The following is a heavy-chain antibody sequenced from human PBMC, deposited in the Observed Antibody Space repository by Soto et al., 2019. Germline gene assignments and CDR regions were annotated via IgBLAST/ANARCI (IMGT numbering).Heavy chain of an antibody. V-gene: IGHV3-23*01. CDR1: GFTFSSYA. CDR3: AKARSGSYWYYYGMDV. D-gene: IGHD1-26*01. CDR2: ISGSGGST. J-gene: IGHJ6*02. Sequence: PGGSLRLSCAASGFTFSSYAMSWVRQAPGKGLEWVSAISGSGGSTYYADSVKGRFTISRDNSKNTLYLQMNSLRAEDTAVYYCAKARSGSYWYYYGMDVWGQGTTVTVSS.